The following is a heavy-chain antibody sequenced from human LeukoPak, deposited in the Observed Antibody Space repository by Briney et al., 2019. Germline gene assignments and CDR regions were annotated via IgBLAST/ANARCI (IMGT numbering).Heavy chain of an antibody. Sequence: GSLRLSCAASGFTFSSYSMNWVRQPPGKGLEWIGEINHSGSTNYNPSLKSRVTISVDTSKNHFSLKVNSVTAADTAVYYCARDRIYSGSHHYYYYGMEVWGQGTTVSVSS. D-gene: IGHD1-26*01. CDR3: ARDRIYSGSHHYYYYGMEV. CDR1: GFTFSSYS. CDR2: INHSGST. V-gene: IGHV4-34*01. J-gene: IGHJ6*02.